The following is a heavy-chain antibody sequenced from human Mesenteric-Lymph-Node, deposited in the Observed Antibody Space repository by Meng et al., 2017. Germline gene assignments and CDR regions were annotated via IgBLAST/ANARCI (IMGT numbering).Heavy chain of an antibody. CDR2: ISSSATTI. V-gene: IGHV3-48*04. Sequence: GESLKISCAASGFTFGHYWMTWFRQAPGKGLEWVSYISSSATTIYYAESVKGRFTISRDNAKNSLYLQLDSLRAEDTAFYYCVRGWTYFTYWGQGTPVTVSS. CDR3: VRGWTYFTY. J-gene: IGHJ4*02. D-gene: IGHD3-10*01. CDR1: GFTFGHYW.